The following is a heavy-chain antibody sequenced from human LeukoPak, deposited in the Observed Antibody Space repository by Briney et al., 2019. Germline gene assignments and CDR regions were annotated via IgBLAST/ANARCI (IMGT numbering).Heavy chain of an antibody. J-gene: IGHJ6*02. Sequence: GASVKVSCKASGYSFTSNYIHWVRQAPGQGLEWMGMIYPRDGSTSYAQKFQGRVTVTRDTSTSTVHMELSGLRSEDTAVYYCARHGFWSSNGMDVWGQGTAVTVSS. V-gene: IGHV1-46*01. D-gene: IGHD3-3*01. CDR1: GYSFTSNY. CDR3: ARHGFWSSNGMDV. CDR2: IYPRDGST.